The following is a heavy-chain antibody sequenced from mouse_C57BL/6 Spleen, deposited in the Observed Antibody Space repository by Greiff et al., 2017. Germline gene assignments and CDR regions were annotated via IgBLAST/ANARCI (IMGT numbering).Heavy chain of an antibody. V-gene: IGHV5-17*01. CDR3: AITTVVAPYAMDY. J-gene: IGHJ4*01. D-gene: IGHD1-1*01. Sequence: EVQGVESGGGLVKPGGSLKLSCAASGFTFSDYGMHWVRQAPEKGLEWVAYISSGSSTIYYADTVKGRFTIYRDNAKNTPFLQMTSLRSEDTAMYYCAITTVVAPYAMDYWGQGTSVTVSS. CDR1: GFTFSDYG. CDR2: ISSGSSTI.